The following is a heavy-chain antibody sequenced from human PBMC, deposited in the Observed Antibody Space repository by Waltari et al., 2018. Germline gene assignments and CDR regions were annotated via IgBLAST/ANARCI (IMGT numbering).Heavy chain of an antibody. CDR1: GGSFSGYY. J-gene: IGHJ4*02. CDR3: ARGEVRPSSSWFVY. CDR2: INNIGST. D-gene: IGHD6-13*01. Sequence: QVQLQQWGAGLLKPSETLSLTCAVYGGSFSGYYWSWICQPPGKGLEWIGEINNIGSTNNNRSLKSRVTISVDTSKNQVARKLSAVTAADTAVYYCARGEVRPSSSWFVYWGQGTLVTVSS. V-gene: IGHV4-34*01.